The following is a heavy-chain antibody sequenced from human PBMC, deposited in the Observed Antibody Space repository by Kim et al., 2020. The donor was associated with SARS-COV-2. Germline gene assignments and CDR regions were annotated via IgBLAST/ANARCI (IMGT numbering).Heavy chain of an antibody. CDR1: GGTFSSYA. CDR2: IIPIFGTA. CDR3: ARDLSRAPFGSSGYYLPFDY. V-gene: IGHV1-69*13. J-gene: IGHJ4*02. D-gene: IGHD3-22*01. Sequence: SVKVSCKASGGTFSSYAISWVRQAPGQGLEWMGGIIPIFGTANYAQKFQGRVTITADESTSTAYMELSSLRSEDTAVYYCARDLSRAPFGSSGYYLPFDYWGQGTLVTVSS.